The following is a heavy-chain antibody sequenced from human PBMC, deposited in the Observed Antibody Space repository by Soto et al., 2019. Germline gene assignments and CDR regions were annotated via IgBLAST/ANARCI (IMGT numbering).Heavy chain of an antibody. D-gene: IGHD5-12*01. CDR1: GYTRTDLS. V-gene: IGHV1-24*01. CDR2: FDPEDGET. Sequence: PSLKVSCKFSGYTRTDLSMHWVRQAPGKGLEWMGGFDPEDGETIYAQKFQGRVTMTEDTSTDTAYMELSSLRSEDTAVYYCATVGDGYTFDYWGQGNLVTVSA. CDR3: ATVGDGYTFDY. J-gene: IGHJ4*02.